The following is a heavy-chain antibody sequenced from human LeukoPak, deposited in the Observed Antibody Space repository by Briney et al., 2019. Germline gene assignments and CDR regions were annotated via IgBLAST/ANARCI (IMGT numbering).Heavy chain of an antibody. CDR1: GGSISSGHYY. J-gene: IGHJ4*02. D-gene: IGHD3-9*01. V-gene: IGHV4-61*02. Sequence: SETLSLTCSVSGGSISSGHYYWSWIRQPAGKGLEWIGRLYSSGDTNYNPSLKSRVTMSVDTSKNQFSLKLNSVTAADTAVYYCARDRNYDILTGYDYWGQGTLVTVSS. CDR2: LYSSGDT. CDR3: ARDRNYDILTGYDY.